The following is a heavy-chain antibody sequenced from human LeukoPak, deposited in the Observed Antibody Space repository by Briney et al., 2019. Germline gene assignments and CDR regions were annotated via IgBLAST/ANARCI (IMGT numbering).Heavy chain of an antibody. V-gene: IGHV3-49*03. CDR1: GFVFSDYA. J-gene: IGHJ4*02. CDR2: IRRKDYGGTI. Sequence: GRSLRLSCTGSGFVFSDYAITWLRQAPDKGLEWVGFIRRKDYGGTIEYAPSVRGRFTISRDDSNGIAYLQMNSLRTEDTGVYYCSREVVVMTAGGPLWKRGHLYWGQGTLVTVSS. D-gene: IGHD3-16*02. CDR3: SREVVVMTAGGPLWKRGHLY.